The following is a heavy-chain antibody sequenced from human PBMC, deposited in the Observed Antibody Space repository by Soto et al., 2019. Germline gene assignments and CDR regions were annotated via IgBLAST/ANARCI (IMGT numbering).Heavy chain of an antibody. D-gene: IGHD3-10*01. CDR3: AAGEPHNY. V-gene: IGHV3-33*01. Sequence: QMQLVESGGGVVQPGRSLRLSCAASGFTFSNYGMHWVRQAPGKGLEWVAIIWYDGSNKYYADSVKGRFTISRDNSKNTVYLQMNSLRAEDTAMYFCAAGEPHNYRGQGTLVTVSS. J-gene: IGHJ4*02. CDR1: GFTFSNYG. CDR2: IWYDGSNK.